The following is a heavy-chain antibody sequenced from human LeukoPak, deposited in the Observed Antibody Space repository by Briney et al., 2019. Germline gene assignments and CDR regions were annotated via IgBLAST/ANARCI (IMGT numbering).Heavy chain of an antibody. Sequence: SETLSLTCAVYGGSFSGYYWSWIRQPPGKGLEWIGEINHSGSTNYNPSLKSRVTISVDTSRNQFSLKLSPVTAADTAVYYCARGYDYVWGSYQHWGQGTLVTVSS. CDR2: INHSGST. V-gene: IGHV4-34*01. J-gene: IGHJ1*01. D-gene: IGHD3-16*01. CDR1: GGSFSGYY. CDR3: ARGYDYVWGSYQH.